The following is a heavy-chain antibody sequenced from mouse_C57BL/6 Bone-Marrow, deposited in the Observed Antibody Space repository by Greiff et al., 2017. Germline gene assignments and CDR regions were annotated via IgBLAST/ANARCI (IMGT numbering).Heavy chain of an antibody. CDR1: GYTFTDYE. V-gene: IGHV1-15*01. CDR2: IDPETGGT. CDR3: TVTTVVADY. Sequence: QVQLQQSGAELVRPGASVTLSCKASGYTFTDYEMHWVKQTPVHGLEWIGAIDPETGGTAYNQKFKGKAILTADKSSSTAYMELRSLTSEDSAVXYCTVTTVVADYWGQGTTLTVSS. D-gene: IGHD1-1*01. J-gene: IGHJ2*01.